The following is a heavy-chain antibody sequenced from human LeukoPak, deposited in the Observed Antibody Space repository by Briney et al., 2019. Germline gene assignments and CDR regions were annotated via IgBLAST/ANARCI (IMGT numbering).Heavy chain of an antibody. Sequence: SVNVSCMASGCTFISSAMQWVRQARGQRLEWIGWIVVGSGNTNYAQKFQERVTITRDMSTSTAYMELSSLRSEDTAVYYCAAASEIVVVTADALDIWGQGTMVTVSS. CDR2: IVVGSGNT. D-gene: IGHD2-21*02. J-gene: IGHJ3*02. V-gene: IGHV1-58*02. CDR3: AAASEIVVVTADALDI. CDR1: GCTFISSA.